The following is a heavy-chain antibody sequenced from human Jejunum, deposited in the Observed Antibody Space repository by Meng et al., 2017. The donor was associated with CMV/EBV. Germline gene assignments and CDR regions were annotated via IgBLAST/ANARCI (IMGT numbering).Heavy chain of an antibody. CDR2: ITHSVST. V-gene: IGHV4-34*01. CDR3: APGFRSWSGSYSS. D-gene: IGHD1-26*01. Sequence: QVLLQLWGGGMLMPTETLFLTWGVYSAPFGSYWSWVRQPPGKGLEWIGEITHSVSTNYNVSLKSRVTISIDTSKNQFSLKLSSVTATDTAVYYCAPGFRSWSGSYSSWGQGTLVTVSS. CDR1: SAPFGSY. J-gene: IGHJ4*02.